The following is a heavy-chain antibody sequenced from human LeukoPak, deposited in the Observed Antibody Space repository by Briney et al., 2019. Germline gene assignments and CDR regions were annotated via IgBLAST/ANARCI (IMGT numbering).Heavy chain of an antibody. D-gene: IGHD5-18*01. V-gene: IGHV3-11*01. Sequence: PGGSLRLSCAASGFTFSDYYMSWIRQAPGKGLEWVSYISSSGSTIYYADSVKGRFTISRDNAKNSLYLQMNSLRAEDTAVHYCARDNTAIFYYYGMDVWGQGTTVTVSS. CDR2: ISSSGSTI. CDR1: GFTFSDYY. CDR3: ARDNTAIFYYYGMDV. J-gene: IGHJ6*02.